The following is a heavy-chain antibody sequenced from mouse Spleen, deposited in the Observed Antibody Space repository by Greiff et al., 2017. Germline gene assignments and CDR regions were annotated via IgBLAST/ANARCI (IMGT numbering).Heavy chain of an antibody. V-gene: IGHV1-19*01. CDR1: GYTFTDYY. Sequence: EVKLVESGPVLVKPGASVKMSCKASGYTFTDYYMNWVKQSHGKSLEWIGVINPYNGGTSYNQKFKGKATLTVDKSSSTAYMELNSLTSEDSAVYYCARPSSYYGRPYFDYWGQGTTLTVSS. CDR3: ARPSSYYGRPYFDY. J-gene: IGHJ2*01. D-gene: IGHD1-1*01. CDR2: INPYNGGT.